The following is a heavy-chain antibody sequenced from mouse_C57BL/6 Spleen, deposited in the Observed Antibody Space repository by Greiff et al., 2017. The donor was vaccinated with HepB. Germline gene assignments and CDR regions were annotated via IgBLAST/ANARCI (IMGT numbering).Heavy chain of an antibody. V-gene: IGHV1-76*01. CDR2: IYPGSGNT. CDR1: GYTFTDYY. Sequence: QVQLQQSGAELVRPGASVKLSCKASGYTFTDYYINWVKQRPGQGLEWIARIYPGSGNTYYNEKFKGKATLTAEKSSSTAYMQLSSLTSEDSAVYFCARGEQLRPFDYWGQGTTLTVSS. J-gene: IGHJ2*01. D-gene: IGHD3-2*02. CDR3: ARGEQLRPFDY.